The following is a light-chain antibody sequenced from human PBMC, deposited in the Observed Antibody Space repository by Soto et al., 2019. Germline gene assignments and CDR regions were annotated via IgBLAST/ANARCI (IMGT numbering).Light chain of an antibody. J-gene: IGLJ2*01. Sequence: QSALTQPPSASGSPGQSVTISCTGTSSDVGSYNYVSWYQQHPGKAPKLMIYEVTKRPSGVPDRFSGSKSDNTASLTVSGLQAEDEADYYCTSYAGSNNVVFGGGTKLTVL. CDR3: TSYAGSNNVV. CDR1: SSDVGSYNY. CDR2: EVT. V-gene: IGLV2-8*01.